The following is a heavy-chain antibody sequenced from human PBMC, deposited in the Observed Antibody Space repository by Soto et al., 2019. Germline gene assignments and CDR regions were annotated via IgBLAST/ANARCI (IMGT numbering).Heavy chain of an antibody. CDR1: GGSFTNYY. D-gene: IGHD4-17*01. CDR2: IYYSGST. Sequence: SETLSLTCTVSGGSFTNYYWSWIRQPPGKGLEWIGYIYYSGSTSYNPSLKSRVTISVDTSKSQFSLKLSSVTAADTAVYYCARGVSSDYYYHFDYWGQGTLVTVSS. J-gene: IGHJ4*02. CDR3: ARGVSSDYYYHFDY. V-gene: IGHV4-59*01.